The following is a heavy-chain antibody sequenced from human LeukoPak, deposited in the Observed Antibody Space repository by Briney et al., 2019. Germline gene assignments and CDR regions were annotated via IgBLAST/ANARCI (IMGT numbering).Heavy chain of an antibody. Sequence: ASVKVSCKASGYTFTGYYMHWVRQAPGQGLEWMGWISAYNGNTNYAQKLQGRVTMTTDTSTSTAYMELRSLRSDDTAVSYCARDRRAAAVQDYWGQGTLVTVSS. J-gene: IGHJ4*02. CDR1: GYTFTGYY. CDR2: ISAYNGNT. CDR3: ARDRRAAAVQDY. D-gene: IGHD6-13*01. V-gene: IGHV1-18*04.